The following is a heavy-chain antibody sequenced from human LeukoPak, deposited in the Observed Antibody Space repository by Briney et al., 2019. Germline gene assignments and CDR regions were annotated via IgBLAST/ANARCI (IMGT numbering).Heavy chain of an antibody. CDR3: VRQGYNYGAFNA. D-gene: IGHD5-18*01. CDR1: GDSISCCY. J-gene: IGHJ4*02. Sequence: SDTLSLTCAVSGDSISCCYWTWIRQSAGKGLEWIGRVFISGSTNYNPSLQGRVTMSVDRSKSQFSLSLSSVTAADMAVYYRVRQGYNYGAFNAWGQGTLVTVSS. CDR2: VFISGST. V-gene: IGHV4-4*07.